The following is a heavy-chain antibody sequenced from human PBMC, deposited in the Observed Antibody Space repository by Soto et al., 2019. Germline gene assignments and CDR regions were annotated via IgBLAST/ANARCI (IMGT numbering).Heavy chain of an antibody. CDR3: ARAMPMVYGMDV. J-gene: IGHJ6*02. CDR1: GGSISSGGYY. CDR2: IYYSGST. Sequence: QVQLQESGPGLVKPSQTLSLTCTVSGGSISSGGYYWSWIRQHPGKGLEWIGYIYYSGSTYYNPSLNSRVTISADTSKNRFSLKLSSVTAADTAVYYCARAMPMVYGMDVWGQGTTVTVSS. V-gene: IGHV4-31*03. D-gene: IGHD3-10*01.